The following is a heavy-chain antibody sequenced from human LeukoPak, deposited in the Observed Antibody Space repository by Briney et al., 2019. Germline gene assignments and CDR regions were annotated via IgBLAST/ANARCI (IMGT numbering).Heavy chain of an antibody. V-gene: IGHV1-69*05. D-gene: IGHD2-21*02. CDR1: GGTFSSYA. J-gene: IGHJ2*01. CDR3: ARGGVTTADRYFDL. Sequence: ASVKVSCKASGGTFSSYAISWVRQAPGQGLEWMGGIIPIFGTANYAQKFQGRVTITTDESTSTAYMELSSLRSEDTAVYYCARGGVTTADRYFDLWGRGTLVTVSS. CDR2: IIPIFGTA.